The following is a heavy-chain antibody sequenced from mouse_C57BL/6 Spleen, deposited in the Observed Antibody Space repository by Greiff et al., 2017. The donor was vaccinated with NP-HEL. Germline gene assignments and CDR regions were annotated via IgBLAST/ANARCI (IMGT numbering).Heavy chain of an antibody. CDR2: IWSGGST. V-gene: IGHV2-2*01. CDR3: ASNYGSSYGFAY. D-gene: IGHD1-1*01. J-gene: IGHJ3*01. CDR1: GFSLTSYG. Sequence: VKLVESGPGLVQPSQSLSITCTVSGFSLTSYGVHWVRQSPGKGLEWLGVIWSGGSTDYNAAFISRLSISKDNSKSQVFFKMNSLQADDTAIYYCASNYGSSYGFAYWGQGTLVTVSA.